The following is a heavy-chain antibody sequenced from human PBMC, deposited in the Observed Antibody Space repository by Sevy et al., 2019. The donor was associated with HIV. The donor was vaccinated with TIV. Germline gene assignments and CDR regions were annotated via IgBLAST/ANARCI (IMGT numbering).Heavy chain of an antibody. J-gene: IGHJ5*02. CDR2: IWYDGSNK. CDR1: GFTFSNYG. V-gene: IGHV3-33*01. Sequence: GGSLRLSCAASGFTFSNYGMHWVRQAPGKGLEWVAVIWYDGSNKYYAYSVKGRFTISRDNSKNMLYLQMNSLRAEDTSVYYCAGSYLSRTGWFDPWGQGTLVTVSS. D-gene: IGHD1-1*01. CDR3: AGSYLSRTGWFDP.